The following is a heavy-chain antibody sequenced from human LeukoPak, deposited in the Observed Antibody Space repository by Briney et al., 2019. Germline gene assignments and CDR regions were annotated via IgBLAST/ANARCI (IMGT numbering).Heavy chain of an antibody. CDR1: GFTFSSYA. CDR2: ISYDGSNK. Sequence: AGGSLRLSCTASGFTFSSYAMHWVRQAPGKGLEWVAVISYDGSNKYYADSVKGRFTISRDNSKNTLYLQMNSLRVEDTAVYYCVRIGGSGGYSFDYGGQEPRVTVPS. V-gene: IGHV3-30-3*01. D-gene: IGHD6-19*01. CDR3: VRIGGSGGYSFDY. J-gene: IGHJ4*02.